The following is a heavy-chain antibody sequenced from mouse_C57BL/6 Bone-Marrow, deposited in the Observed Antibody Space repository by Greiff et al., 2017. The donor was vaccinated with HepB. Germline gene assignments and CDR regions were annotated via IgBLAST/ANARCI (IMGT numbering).Heavy chain of an antibody. D-gene: IGHD2-3*01. CDR2: ISSGSSTI. CDR1: GFTFSDYG. J-gene: IGHJ1*03. Sequence: EVMLVESGGGLVKPGGSLKLSCAASGFTFSDYGMHWVRQAPEKGLEWVAYISSGSSTIYYADTVKGRFTISRDNAKNTLSLQMTSLRSEDTAMYYCARGDCYYVWYFDVWGTGTTVTVSS. V-gene: IGHV5-17*01. CDR3: ARGDCYYVWYFDV.